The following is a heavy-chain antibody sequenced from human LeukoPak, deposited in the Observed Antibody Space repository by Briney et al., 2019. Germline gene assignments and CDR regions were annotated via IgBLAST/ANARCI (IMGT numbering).Heavy chain of an antibody. CDR2: IYYSGST. CDR3: ARNDYYDSSGFDY. V-gene: IGHV4-59*01. Sequence: TSETLSLTCTVSGGSISSYYWSWIRQPPGKGLEWIGYIYYSGSTNYNPSLKSRVTISVDTSKNQFSLKLSFVTAADTAVYYCARNDYYDSSGFDYWGQGTLVTVSS. J-gene: IGHJ4*02. CDR1: GGSISSYY. D-gene: IGHD3-22*01.